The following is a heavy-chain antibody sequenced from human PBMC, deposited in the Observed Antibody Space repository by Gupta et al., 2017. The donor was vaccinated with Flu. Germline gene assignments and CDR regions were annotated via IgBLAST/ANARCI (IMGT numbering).Heavy chain of an antibody. V-gene: IGHV3-7*01. CDR2: IKQDGSEK. Sequence: EVQLVESGGGLVQPGGSLRLSCAASGFTLSSEWMSWVRQAPGKGLEWVANIKQDGSEKYYVDSVKGRFTISRDNAKNSLYLQMNSLRAEDTAVYYCARPRRYSSGWYGPGEFDPWGQGTLVTVSS. D-gene: IGHD6-19*01. CDR3: ARPRRYSSGWYGPGEFDP. J-gene: IGHJ5*02. CDR1: GFTLSSEW.